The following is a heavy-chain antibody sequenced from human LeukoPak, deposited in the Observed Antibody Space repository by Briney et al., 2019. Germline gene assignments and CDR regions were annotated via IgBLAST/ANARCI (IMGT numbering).Heavy chain of an antibody. CDR3: TTDFGIAAAGLADYFDY. J-gene: IGHJ4*02. D-gene: IGHD6-13*01. Sequence: GGSLRLSCAASGFTFSNAWMSWVRQAPGKGLEWVGRIKSKTDGGTTDYAAPVKGRFTISRDDSKNTLYLQMNSLKTEDTAVYYCTTDFGIAAAGLADYFDYWGQGTLVTVSS. CDR2: IKSKTDGGTT. CDR1: GFTFSNAW. V-gene: IGHV3-15*01.